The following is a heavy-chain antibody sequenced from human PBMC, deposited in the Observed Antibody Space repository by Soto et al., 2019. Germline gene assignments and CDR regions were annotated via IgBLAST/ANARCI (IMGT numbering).Heavy chain of an antibody. Sequence: QVPLQESGPGLVKPSQTLSLTCTVFGGSISSGDYYWSWIRQPPGKGLEWIGYIYYSGSTYYHPSVKSPVTISVDTSKNQFSLKRSAVTAADTAMYYCARDRWEDGDQTYYYCGMDFWGQGTTVTVSS. CDR2: IYYSGST. J-gene: IGHJ6*02. D-gene: IGHD4-17*01. CDR3: ARDRWEDGDQTYYYCGMDF. CDR1: GGSISSGDYY. V-gene: IGHV4-30-4*01.